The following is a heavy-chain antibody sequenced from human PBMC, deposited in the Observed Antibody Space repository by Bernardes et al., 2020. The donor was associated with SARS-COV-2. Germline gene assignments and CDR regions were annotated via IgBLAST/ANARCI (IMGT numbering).Heavy chain of an antibody. CDR3: AKPPPHWSGFGGLFDD. J-gene: IGHJ4*02. V-gene: IGHV3-23*01. CDR2: ISASGGNT. Sequence: GGSLRLSCAASGFTFGTYAMSWVRQAPGKGLEWVSTISASGGNTYYADSVKGRFTISRDNSKNTLYLQMTSLRAEDTAVYFCAKPPPHWSGFGGLFDDWGQGTLVTVSS. CDR1: GFTFGTYA. D-gene: IGHD3-3*01.